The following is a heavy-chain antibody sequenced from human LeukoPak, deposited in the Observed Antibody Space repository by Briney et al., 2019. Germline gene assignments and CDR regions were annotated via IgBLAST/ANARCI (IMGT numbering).Heavy chain of an antibody. V-gene: IGHV1-2*02. CDR3: ATDRPSSMVRGVSDAFDI. D-gene: IGHD3-10*01. CDR2: INPSNGVT. J-gene: IGHJ3*02. Sequence: GASVKVSCKASGYTFIEYHLHWVRQAPGQGLEWMGWINPSNGVTNFAQTFRGRVALTRDTSIDTVYMELSSLRSEDTAVYYCATDRPSSMVRGVSDAFDIWGQGTMVTVSS. CDR1: GYTFIEYH.